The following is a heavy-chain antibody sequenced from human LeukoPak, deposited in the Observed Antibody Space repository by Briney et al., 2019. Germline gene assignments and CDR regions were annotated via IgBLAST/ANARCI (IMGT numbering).Heavy chain of an antibody. V-gene: IGHV3-11*04. CDR1: GFTFSDYY. CDR3: ARDLPMLRHTSYESGMDV. Sequence: PGGSLRLSCAASGFTFSDYYMSWIRQAPGKGLEWVSYISSSGSTIYYADSVKGRFTISRDNAKNSLYLQMNSLRAEDTAVYYCARDLPMLRHTSYESGMDVWGRGTTVTVSS. D-gene: IGHD2-8*01. J-gene: IGHJ6*02. CDR2: ISSSGSTI.